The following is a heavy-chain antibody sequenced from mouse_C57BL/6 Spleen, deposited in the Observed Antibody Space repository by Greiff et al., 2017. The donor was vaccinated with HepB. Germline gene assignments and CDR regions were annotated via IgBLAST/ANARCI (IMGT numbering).Heavy chain of an antibody. Sequence: VQLQQSGPVLVKPGASVKMPCKASGYTFTDYYMNWVKQSHGKSLEWIGVINPYNGGTSYNQKFKGKATLTVDKSSSTAYMELNSLTSEDSAVYYCARVLKGMDYWGQGTSVTVSS. CDR2: INPYNGGT. J-gene: IGHJ4*01. D-gene: IGHD1-3*01. CDR1: GYTFTDYY. V-gene: IGHV1-19*01. CDR3: ARVLKGMDY.